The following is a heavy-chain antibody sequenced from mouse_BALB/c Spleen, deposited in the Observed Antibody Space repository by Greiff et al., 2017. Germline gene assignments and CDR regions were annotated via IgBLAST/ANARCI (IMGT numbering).Heavy chain of an antibody. Sequence: EVKLVESGGGLVKPGGSLKLSCAASGFTFSSYAMSWVRQTPEKRLEWVASISSGGSTYYPDSVKGRFTISRDNARNILYLQMSSLRSEDTAMYYCARGGLYYFDYWGQGTTLTVSS. J-gene: IGHJ2*01. V-gene: IGHV5-6-5*01. CDR3: ARGGLYYFDY. CDR2: ISSGGST. CDR1: GFTFSSYA.